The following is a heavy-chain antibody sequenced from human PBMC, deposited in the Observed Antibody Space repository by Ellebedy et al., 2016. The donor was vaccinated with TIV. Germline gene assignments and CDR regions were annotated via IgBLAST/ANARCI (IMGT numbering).Heavy chain of an antibody. Sequence: MPSEILSLTCTVSGDSISPYYWNWIRQPPGKGLEWIGYIHYSGSANYNPSLKSRVTISVDTSKNHFSLNLSSVTAADTAMYYCARQHDPKYNNNMDVWGKGTTVTVSS. CDR1: GDSISPYY. J-gene: IGHJ6*03. CDR3: ARQHDPKYNNNMDV. V-gene: IGHV4-59*01. CDR2: IHYSGSA.